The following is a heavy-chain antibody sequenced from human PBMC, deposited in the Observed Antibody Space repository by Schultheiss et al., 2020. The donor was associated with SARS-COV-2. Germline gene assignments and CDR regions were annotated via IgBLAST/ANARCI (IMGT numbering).Heavy chain of an antibody. CDR3: AKGGDVLRYFDWLYPSPFDY. J-gene: IGHJ4*02. Sequence: GGSLRLSCAASGFTFSNAWMSWVRQAPGKGLEWVSAISGSGGSTYYADSVKGRFTISRDNSKNTLYLQMNSLRAEDTAVYYCAKGGDVLRYFDWLYPSPFDYWGQGTLVTVSS. CDR2: ISGSGGST. V-gene: IGHV3-23*01. D-gene: IGHD3-9*01. CDR1: GFTFSNAW.